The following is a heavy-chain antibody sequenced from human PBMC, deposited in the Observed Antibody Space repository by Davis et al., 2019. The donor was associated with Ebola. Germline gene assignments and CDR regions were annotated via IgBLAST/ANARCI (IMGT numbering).Heavy chain of an antibody. CDR2: ISAYNGNT. D-gene: IGHD1-26*01. V-gene: IGHV1-18*01. Sequence: ASVKVSCKASDYIFTRYGFSWVRQAPGQGLEWMGWISAYNGNTKYAQKFQGRVTMTTDTSTSTSTTTAYMELRSLRYDDTAVYYCATSGSYNYYYYMDVWGKGTTVTVSS. CDR3: ATSGSYNYYYYMDV. CDR1: DYIFTRYG. J-gene: IGHJ6*03.